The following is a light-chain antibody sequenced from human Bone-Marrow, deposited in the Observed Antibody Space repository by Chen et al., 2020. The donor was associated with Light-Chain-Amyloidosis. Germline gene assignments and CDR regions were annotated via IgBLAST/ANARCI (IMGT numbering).Light chain of an antibody. J-gene: IGLJ2*01. CDR3: QSADSSGTYEVI. CDR1: DLPTKY. CDR2: RDT. V-gene: IGLV3-25*03. Sequence: SYELTQPPSVSVSPGQTARITCSGDDLPTKYAYWYQQKTGQAPVLVIHRDTERPSGSSERFCGSSSGTTATLTISGVQAEDEADYHCQSADSSGTYEVIFGGGTKLTVL.